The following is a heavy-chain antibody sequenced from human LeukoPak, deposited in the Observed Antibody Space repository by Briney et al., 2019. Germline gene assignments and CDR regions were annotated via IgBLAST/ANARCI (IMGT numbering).Heavy chain of an antibody. Sequence: SETLSLTCTVSGGSIRSYYWSWLRQPAGKGLEWIGRIYTSLITNYSPSLKSRVTMSLDTSKNHFSLNLTSVTAADTAVYYCAREPTSGREPTSGRPLDYWGQGTLVTVSS. CDR1: GGSIRSYY. V-gene: IGHV4-4*07. CDR2: IYTSLIT. J-gene: IGHJ4*02. CDR3: AREPTSGREPTSGRPLDY. D-gene: IGHD5-12*01.